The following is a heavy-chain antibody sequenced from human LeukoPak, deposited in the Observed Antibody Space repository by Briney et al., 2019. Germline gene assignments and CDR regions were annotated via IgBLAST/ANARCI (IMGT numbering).Heavy chain of an antibody. Sequence: PGGSLRLSCAASGITFSSYWMHWVRQAPGKGLVWVSRINSDGSSTSYADSVKGRFTISRDNAKNTLYLQMNSLRAEDTAVYYCARVILVGGSFDYWGQGTLVTVSS. CDR3: ARVILVGGSFDY. D-gene: IGHD3-16*01. CDR1: GITFSSYW. J-gene: IGHJ4*02. CDR2: INSDGSST. V-gene: IGHV3-74*01.